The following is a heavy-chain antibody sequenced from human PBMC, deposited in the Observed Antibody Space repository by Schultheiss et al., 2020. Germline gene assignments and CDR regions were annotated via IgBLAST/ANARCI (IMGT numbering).Heavy chain of an antibody. Sequence: GESLKISCVASGFRFRNSWMSWARQAPGKGLVWVATIKPDGSDNFYVDSVKGRFTISRDNSKNTLYLQMNSLRAEDTAVYYCARAPATANDYRYYMDVWGKGTTVTVSS. CDR1: GFRFRNSW. V-gene: IGHV3-7*03. D-gene: IGHD2-8*01. CDR3: ARAPATANDYRYYMDV. J-gene: IGHJ6*03. CDR2: IKPDGSDN.